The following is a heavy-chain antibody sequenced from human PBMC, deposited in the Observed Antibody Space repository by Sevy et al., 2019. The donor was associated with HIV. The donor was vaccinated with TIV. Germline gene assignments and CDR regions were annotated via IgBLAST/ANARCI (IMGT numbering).Heavy chain of an antibody. J-gene: IGHJ5*02. Sequence: ASVKVSCKASGYTFTSYDINWVRQATGQGLEWMGWMNPNSGNTGYAQMFQGRVTMTRNTSISTAYMELSSLRSEDTAVYYCARVETYSSSWYWFDPWGQGTLVTVSS. D-gene: IGHD6-13*01. V-gene: IGHV1-8*01. CDR1: GYTFTSYD. CDR3: ARVETYSSSWYWFDP. CDR2: MNPNSGNT.